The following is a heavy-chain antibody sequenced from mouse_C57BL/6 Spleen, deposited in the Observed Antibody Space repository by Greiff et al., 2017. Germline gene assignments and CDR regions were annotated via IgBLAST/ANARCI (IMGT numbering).Heavy chain of an antibody. V-gene: IGHV1-42*01. CDR2: INPRTGGT. J-gene: IGHJ4*01. D-gene: IGHD2-5*01. CDR1: GYSFTGYY. CDR3: ARAYYSNYVYARDY. Sequence: EVQLQQSGPELVKPGASVKISCKASGYSFTGYYMNWVKQSPEKSLEWIGEINPRTGGTTYNQKFTAQATLTVDTSSRTAYMQLKSLTSEDSAVYYCARAYYSNYVYARDYWGQGTSVTVSS.